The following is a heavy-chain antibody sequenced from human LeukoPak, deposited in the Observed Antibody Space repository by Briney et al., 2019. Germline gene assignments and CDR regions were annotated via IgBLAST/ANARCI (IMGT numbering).Heavy chain of an antibody. D-gene: IGHD1-26*01. CDR1: GFTFSSYG. CDR3: AKEGLVGATNY. CDR2: ISYDGSNK. V-gene: IGHV3-30*18. Sequence: PGRSLRLSCAASGFTFSSYGMHWVRQAPGKGLEWVAVISYDGSNKYYADSVKGRFTISRDNSKNMLYLQMNSLRAEDTAVYYCAKEGLVGATNYWGQGTLVTVSS. J-gene: IGHJ4*02.